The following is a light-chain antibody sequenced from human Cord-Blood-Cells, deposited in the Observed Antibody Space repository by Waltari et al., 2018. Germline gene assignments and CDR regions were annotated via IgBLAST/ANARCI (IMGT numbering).Light chain of an antibody. CDR1: SSDVGGYNS. Sequence: QSALTQPASGSGSPGQSIPISCTGTSSDVGGYNSVSWSQQHPGKAPKLMIYDVGNRPSGVSNRFSGSRSGNTSSLTISGRQAEDEADYYCSSYTSSSTVVFGGGTKLTVL. CDR3: SSYTSSSTVV. CDR2: DVG. J-gene: IGLJ2*01. V-gene: IGLV2-14*01.